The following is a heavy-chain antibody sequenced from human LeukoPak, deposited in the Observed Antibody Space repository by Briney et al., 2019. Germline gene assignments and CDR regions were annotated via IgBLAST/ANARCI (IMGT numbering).Heavy chain of an antibody. CDR1: GFTFSSYG. Sequence: GGSLRLSCAASGFTFSSYGMHWVRQAPGKGLEWVAFIRYDGSNKYYADSVKGRFTISRDNSKNTLYLQMNSLRAEDTAVYYCARDYLVVPAAMWWFDPRGQGTLVTVSS. CDR3: ARDYLVVPAAMWWFDP. D-gene: IGHD2-2*01. CDR2: IRYDGSNK. V-gene: IGHV3-30*02. J-gene: IGHJ5*02.